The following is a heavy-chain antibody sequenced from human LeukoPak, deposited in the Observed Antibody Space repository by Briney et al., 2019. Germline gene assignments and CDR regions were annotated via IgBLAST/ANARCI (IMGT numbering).Heavy chain of an antibody. Sequence: SGGSLRLSCAASGFTVSSNYMSWVRQAPGKGLEWVSVIYNDDNTYYADSVKGRFTISRDNSKNTLYLQMNSLRAEDTAVYYCARAFYGSGWYDFDYWGQGTLVTVSS. CDR2: IYNDDNT. V-gene: IGHV3-53*01. D-gene: IGHD6-19*01. J-gene: IGHJ4*02. CDR3: ARAFYGSGWYDFDY. CDR1: GFTVSSNY.